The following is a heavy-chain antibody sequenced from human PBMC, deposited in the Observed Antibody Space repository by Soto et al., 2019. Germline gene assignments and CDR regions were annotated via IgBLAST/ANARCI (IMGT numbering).Heavy chain of an antibody. J-gene: IGHJ5*02. CDR1: GVSISTGNYY. CDR3: AKNGTTRPGYDP. CDR2: IYYIGST. V-gene: IGHV4-31*03. Sequence: HVQLQESGKGLVKPSQTLSLTCTVSGVSISTGNYYWREIRQLPGKGLEWIGNIYYIGSTFYNPSLKRRVTISIDKSKNRCSLKLRSVVAAYTAMYYCAKNGTTRPGYDPWGQGTLVTVSS. D-gene: IGHD1-1*01.